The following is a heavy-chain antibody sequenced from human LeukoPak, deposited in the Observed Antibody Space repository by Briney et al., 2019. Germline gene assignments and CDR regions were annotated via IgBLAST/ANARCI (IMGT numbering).Heavy chain of an antibody. D-gene: IGHD3-22*01. V-gene: IGHV3-21*01. CDR1: GFTFSSYS. J-gene: IGHJ4*02. Sequence: PGTSLRLSYAASGFTFSSYSMNWVRQAPGKGLEWVSSISSSSSYIYYADSVKGRFTISRDNAKNSLYLQMNSLRAEDTAVYYCARDPSMIVVVPDYWGQGTLVTVSS. CDR3: ARDPSMIVVVPDY. CDR2: ISSSSSYI.